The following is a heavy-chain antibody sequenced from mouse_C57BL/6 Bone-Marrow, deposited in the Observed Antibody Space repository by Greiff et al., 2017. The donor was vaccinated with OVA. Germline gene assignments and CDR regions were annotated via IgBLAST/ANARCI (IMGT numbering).Heavy chain of an antibody. J-gene: IGHJ2*01. Sequence: VQLVESGAELVRPGASVKLSCKASGYTFTDYYINWVKQRPGQGLEWIARIYPGSGNTYYNEKFKGKATLTAEKSSSTAYMQLSSLTSEDSAVSFCARGDYYGLFDYWGQGTTLTVSS. CDR3: ARGDYYGLFDY. CDR2: IYPGSGNT. V-gene: IGHV1-76*01. D-gene: IGHD1-2*01. CDR1: GYTFTDYY.